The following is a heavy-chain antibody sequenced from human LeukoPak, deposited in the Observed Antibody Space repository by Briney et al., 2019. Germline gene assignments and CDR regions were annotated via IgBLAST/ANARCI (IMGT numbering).Heavy chain of an antibody. CDR2: IIPIFGTA. CDR1: GYTFTSYG. CDR3: ARDPTGGSYYYFDY. V-gene: IGHV1-69*13. J-gene: IGHJ4*02. Sequence: GASVKVSCKASGYTFTSYGISWVRQAPGQGLEWMGGIIPIFGTANYAQKFQGRVTITADESTSTAYMELSSLRSEDTAVYYRARDPTGGSYYYFDYWGQGTLVTVSS. D-gene: IGHD1-26*01.